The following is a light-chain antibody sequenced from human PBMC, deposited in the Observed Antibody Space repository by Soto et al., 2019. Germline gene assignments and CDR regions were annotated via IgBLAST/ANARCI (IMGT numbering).Light chain of an antibody. CDR1: QSVSENY. J-gene: IGKJ4*01. V-gene: IGKV3-20*01. CDR3: QQYGSSPLT. Sequence: EIVLTQSPGTLSLSPGERATLSCKASQSVSENYLAWYQQKPGQAPRRLIYSASRRASGIPDSFSGSGSGTDFSLTIDRLEPEDFAVYFCQQYGSSPLTFGGGTKVEIK. CDR2: SAS.